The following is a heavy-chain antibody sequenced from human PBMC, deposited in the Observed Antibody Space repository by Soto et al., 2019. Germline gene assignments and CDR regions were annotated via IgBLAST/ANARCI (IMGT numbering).Heavy chain of an antibody. J-gene: IGHJ6*02. CDR1: GFTFSSYS. CDR3: SRDVIAPAADHYYYGMDV. CDR2: ISSSSSYI. Sequence: EVQLVESGGGLVKPGGSLRLSCAASGFTFSSYSMNWVRQAPGKGLEWVSSISSSSSYIYYADSVKGRFTISRDNAKNSLYLQMNSLRAEDTAVYYCSRDVIAPAADHYYYGMDVWGQGTTVTVS. V-gene: IGHV3-21*01. D-gene: IGHD6-13*01.